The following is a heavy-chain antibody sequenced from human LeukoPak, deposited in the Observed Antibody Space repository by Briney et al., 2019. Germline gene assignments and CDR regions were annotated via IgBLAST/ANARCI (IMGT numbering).Heavy chain of an antibody. D-gene: IGHD1-26*01. CDR1: GFTFSSYV. Sequence: GGSLRLSCAASGFTFSSYVMTWVRQAPGKGLEWVSAISDNGGTTYYTDSAKGRFTISRDNSKNTLYLQLNTLRAEDTAVYYCATSKKPGGGSGSYWVPYDIWGQGTMVAVSS. J-gene: IGHJ3*02. V-gene: IGHV3-23*01. CDR2: ISDNGGTT. CDR3: ATSKKPGGGSGSYWVPYDI.